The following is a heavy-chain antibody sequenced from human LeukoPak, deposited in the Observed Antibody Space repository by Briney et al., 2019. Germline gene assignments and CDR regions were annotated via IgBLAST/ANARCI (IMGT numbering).Heavy chain of an antibody. D-gene: IGHD3-10*01. V-gene: IGHV4-59*11. CDR1: GGSISSHY. CDR3: ARDRGAPPSAFFDY. J-gene: IGHJ4*02. Sequence: SETLSLTCTVSGGSISSHYWSWIRQPPGKGLEWIGYIYYSGGTNYNPSLKSRVTISVDTSKNQFSLKLSSVTAADTAVYYCARDRGAPPSAFFDYWGQGTLVTVSS. CDR2: IYYSGGT.